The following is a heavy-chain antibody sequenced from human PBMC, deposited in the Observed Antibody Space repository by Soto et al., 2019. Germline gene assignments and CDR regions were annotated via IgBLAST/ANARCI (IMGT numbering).Heavy chain of an antibody. CDR2: IYSGGST. CDR3: ARADYRNYGFGAN. D-gene: IGHD4-4*01. J-gene: IGHJ4*02. V-gene: IGHV3-53*01. Sequence: EVQLVESGGGLIQPGGSLRLSCAASGFTVSSNYMSWVRQAPGKGPEWVSVIYSGGSTYYADSVKGRFTISRDNSKNTLYLQMNSLRAEDTAVYYCARADYRNYGFGANWGQGTLVTVSS. CDR1: GFTVSSNY.